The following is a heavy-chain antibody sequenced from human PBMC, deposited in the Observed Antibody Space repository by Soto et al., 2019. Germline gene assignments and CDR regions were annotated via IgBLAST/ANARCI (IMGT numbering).Heavy chain of an antibody. CDR3: ASRNYDISGYSRGIDY. J-gene: IGHJ4*02. CDR1: GYSLTSYW. Sequence: GQSLQISCKGSGYSLTSYWIGWVRQMPGKGLEWMGIIYPGDSDTRYSPSFQGQVTISADKSISTAYLQWSSLKASDTAMYYCASRNYDISGYSRGIDYWGQGPLGSVSS. D-gene: IGHD3-22*01. V-gene: IGHV5-51*01. CDR2: IYPGDSDT.